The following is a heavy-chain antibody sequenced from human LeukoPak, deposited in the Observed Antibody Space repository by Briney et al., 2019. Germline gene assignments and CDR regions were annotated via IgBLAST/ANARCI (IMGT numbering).Heavy chain of an antibody. Sequence: GGSLRLSCAASGFTFDDYAMHWVRQVPGTGQEWVSGISWNSDSKGYVDSVKGRFTISRDNAKNSLYLQMNSLRAEDTALYYCAKDLGDSGSSPEDAFDIWGQGTIVTVSS. CDR3: AKDLGDSGSSPEDAFDI. V-gene: IGHV3-9*01. CDR2: ISWNSDSK. J-gene: IGHJ3*02. CDR1: GFTFDDYA. D-gene: IGHD1-26*01.